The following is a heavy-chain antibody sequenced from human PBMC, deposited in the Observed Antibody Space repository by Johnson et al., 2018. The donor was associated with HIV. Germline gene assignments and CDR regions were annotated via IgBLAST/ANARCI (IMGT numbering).Heavy chain of an antibody. CDR2: ISYDGSNK. CDR3: ARESGFEWELLGGMHWAFDI. V-gene: IGHV3-30*04. Sequence: QVQVVESGGGLVQPGGSLRLSCAASGFTFSNYAIHWVRQAPGKGLEWVAVISYDGSNKYYADSVKGRFTISRDNSKNTLYLQMNSLRAEDSAVYYCARESGFEWELLGGMHWAFDIGGQGTMVTVSS. J-gene: IGHJ3*02. D-gene: IGHD1-26*01. CDR1: GFTFSNYA.